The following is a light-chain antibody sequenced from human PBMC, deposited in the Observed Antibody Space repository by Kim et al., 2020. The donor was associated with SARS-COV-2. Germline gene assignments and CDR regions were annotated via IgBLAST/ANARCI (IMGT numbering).Light chain of an antibody. V-gene: IGKV2-28*01. J-gene: IGKJ3*01. CDR3: MQALQAPRT. CDR2: LGS. CDR1: QSLLHSNGYNY. Sequence: DIVMTQSPLSLPVTPGEPASISCRSSQSLLHSNGYNYLDWYLQKPGQSPQLLIYLGSNRASGVPDRFSGSGSGTDFTLKISRVGAEDVGVYYCMQALQAPRTFGPGTKMGIK.